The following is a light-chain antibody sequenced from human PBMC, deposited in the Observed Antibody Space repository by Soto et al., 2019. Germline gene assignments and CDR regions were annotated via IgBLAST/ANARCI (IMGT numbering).Light chain of an antibody. J-gene: IGKJ4*01. CDR3: QQFSSYPLT. Sequence: EIAMTQSPATLSVSPGERATLSCRASQSVSSNLAWYQQKPGQAPRLLIYDASSRATGIPDRFSGGGSGTDFTLTISRLEPEDFAVYYCQQFSSYPLTFGGGTKVDI. CDR2: DAS. V-gene: IGKV3-20*01. CDR1: QSVSSN.